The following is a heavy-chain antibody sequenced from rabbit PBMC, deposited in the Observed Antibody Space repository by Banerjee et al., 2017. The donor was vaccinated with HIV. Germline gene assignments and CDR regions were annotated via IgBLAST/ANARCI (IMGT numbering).Heavy chain of an antibody. D-gene: IGHD1-1*01. J-gene: IGHJ4*01. CDR3: ARRYSSSSDGYLHL. CDR2: IYNGDGST. Sequence: EESGGDLVKPGASLTLTCTASGFSFSSSHYMCWVRQAPGKGLELIACIYNGDGSTYYASWVNGRFSISRSTSLNMVTLQMTSLTAADTATYFCARRYSSSSDGYLHLWGPGTLVTVS. CDR1: GFSFSSSHY. V-gene: IGHV1S47*01.